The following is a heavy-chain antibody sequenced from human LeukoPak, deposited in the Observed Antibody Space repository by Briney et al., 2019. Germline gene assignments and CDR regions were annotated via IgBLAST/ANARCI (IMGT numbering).Heavy chain of an antibody. CDR1: GYTFTSYD. V-gene: IGHV1-8*01. CDR2: MNPNSGNT. CDR3: ASVGDSYGYGRYYYYGMGV. J-gene: IGHJ6*02. D-gene: IGHD5-18*01. Sequence: ASVKVSCKASGYTFTSYDINWVRQATGQGLEWMGWMNPNSGNTGYAQKFQGRVTMTRNTSISTAYMELSSLRSEDTAVYYCASVGDSYGYGRYYYYGMGVWGQGTTVTVSS.